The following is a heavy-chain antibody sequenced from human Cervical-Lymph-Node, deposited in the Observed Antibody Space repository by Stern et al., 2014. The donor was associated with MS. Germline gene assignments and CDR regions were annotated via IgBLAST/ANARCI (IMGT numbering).Heavy chain of an antibody. V-gene: IGHV5-51*03. Sequence: VQLGQSGAEVKKPGEYLKISCKGSEYNFNTHWIAWVRQMPGKGLEWLGNIYPGNSDTSYNPSLQGQVSISADKSITTAYLHFSSLKASDSAMYFCARHGGPNWNHEAHNWFDPWGQGTLVTVSS. CDR2: IYPGNSDT. D-gene: IGHD1-14*01. J-gene: IGHJ5*02. CDR1: EYNFNTHW. CDR3: ARHGGPNWNHEAHNWFDP.